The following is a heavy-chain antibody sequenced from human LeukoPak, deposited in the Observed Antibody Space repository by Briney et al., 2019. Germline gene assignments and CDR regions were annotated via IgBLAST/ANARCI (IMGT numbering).Heavy chain of an antibody. V-gene: IGHV4-34*01. Sequence: SETLSLTCAVYGGSFSGYYWSWIRQPPGKGLEWIGEINHSGSTNYNPSLKSRVTISVDTSKNQFSLKLGSVTAADTAVYYCARQDTAMARRGFDYWGQGTLVTVSS. CDR3: ARQDTAMARRGFDY. J-gene: IGHJ4*02. CDR1: GGSFSGYY. D-gene: IGHD5-18*01. CDR2: INHSGST.